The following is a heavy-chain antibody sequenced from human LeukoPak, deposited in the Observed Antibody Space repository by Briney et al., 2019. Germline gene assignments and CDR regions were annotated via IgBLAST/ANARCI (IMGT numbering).Heavy chain of an antibody. CDR3: AKERVRVTDYFDY. D-gene: IGHD4-23*01. V-gene: IGHV3-23*01. CDR2: IRGSVGST. CDR1: GFTFSSYA. J-gene: IGHJ4*02. Sequence: GGSLRLFCAAAGFTFSSYAISSVRQAPGRGLGWDSAIRGSVGSTYYADSVKGRFTISRDNSNNTLYLQMNSLRAEDTAVYYCAKERVRVTDYFDYWGQGTLVTVSS.